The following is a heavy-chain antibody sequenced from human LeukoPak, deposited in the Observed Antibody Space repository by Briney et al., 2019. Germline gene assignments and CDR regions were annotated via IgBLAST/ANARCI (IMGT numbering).Heavy chain of an antibody. D-gene: IGHD2-2*01. J-gene: IGHJ5*02. Sequence: PGGSLRLSCAASGFTFDDYGMSWVRQAPGKGLEWVSGINWNGGSTGYADSVKGRFTISRDNAKNSLYLQMNSLRAEDTALYHCASIGYCNSTSCAPIPWGQGTLVTVSS. V-gene: IGHV3-20*01. CDR3: ASIGYCNSTSCAPIP. CDR2: INWNGGST. CDR1: GFTFDDYG.